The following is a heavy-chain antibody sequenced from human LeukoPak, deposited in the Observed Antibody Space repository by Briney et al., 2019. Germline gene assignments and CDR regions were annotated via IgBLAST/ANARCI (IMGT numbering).Heavy chain of an antibody. Sequence: GRSLRLSCAASGFTFSSYAMHWVRQAPGKGLEWVAVISYDGSNKYYADSVKGRFTISRDNSKNTLYLQMNSLRAEDTAVYYCARVRIAVAGQHYYYYGMDVWGQGTTVTVSS. V-gene: IGHV3-30-3*01. CDR1: GFTFSSYA. CDR2: ISYDGSNK. CDR3: ARVRIAVAGQHYYYYGMDV. D-gene: IGHD6-19*01. J-gene: IGHJ6*02.